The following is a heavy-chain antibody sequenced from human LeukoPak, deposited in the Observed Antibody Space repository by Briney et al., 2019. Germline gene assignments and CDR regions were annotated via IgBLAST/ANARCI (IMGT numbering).Heavy chain of an antibody. V-gene: IGHV3-53*01. CDR1: GFTVISNY. D-gene: IGHD3-16*01. CDR2: MYSGGST. J-gene: IGHJ4*02. Sequence: SGGSLRLSCAASGFTVISNYMSWVRQAPGKGLGRVSVMYSGGSTYYADSVKGRFTISRDNSKNTLYLQMNSLRAEDTAVYYCARGLWASPADWGQGTLVTVSS. CDR3: ARGLWASPAD.